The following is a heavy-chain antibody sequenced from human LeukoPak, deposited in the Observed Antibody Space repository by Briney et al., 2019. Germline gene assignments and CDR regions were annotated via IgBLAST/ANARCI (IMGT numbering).Heavy chain of an antibody. Sequence: GGSLRLSCAASGFTFRTYAMNWVRQAPGKGLEWVSGISGNGIAAYYADSVKGRFTISRDNSKTTLYLQIDSLRAEDTAVYYCAKGWSDYYYYFDYWGQGTLVTVSS. D-gene: IGHD3-3*01. CDR1: GFTFRTYA. J-gene: IGHJ4*02. V-gene: IGHV3-23*01. CDR2: ISGNGIAA. CDR3: AKGWSDYYYYFDY.